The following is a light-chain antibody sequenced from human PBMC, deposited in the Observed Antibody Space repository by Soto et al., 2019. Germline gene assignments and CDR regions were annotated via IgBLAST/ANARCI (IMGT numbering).Light chain of an antibody. CDR2: EDN. J-gene: IGLJ3*02. CDR3: QSYDSDSQGV. Sequence: VLTQPHSVSDSPGKTVTISCTGSGGSIASNYVQWYQQRPGSAPTIVIFEDNQRPSGVPDRFSGSIDTSSNSASLTISGLKTEDEADYYCQSYDSDSQGVFGGGTKLTVL. V-gene: IGLV6-57*02. CDR1: GGSIASNY.